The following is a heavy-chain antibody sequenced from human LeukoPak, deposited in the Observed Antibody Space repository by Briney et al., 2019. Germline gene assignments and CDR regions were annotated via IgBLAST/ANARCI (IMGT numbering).Heavy chain of an antibody. CDR2: IYYSGST. CDR3: ARRPATRGHYYGLDV. CDR1: GGSISGYY. J-gene: IGHJ6*02. V-gene: IGHV4-59*08. D-gene: IGHD5-24*01. Sequence: SETLSLTCTVSGGSISGYYWSWIRQPPGKGLEYIGYIYYSGSTNYNPSLKSRVTISVDTSKSQFSLQMRSVTAADTAVYYCARRPATRGHYYGLDVWGQGTTVTVSS.